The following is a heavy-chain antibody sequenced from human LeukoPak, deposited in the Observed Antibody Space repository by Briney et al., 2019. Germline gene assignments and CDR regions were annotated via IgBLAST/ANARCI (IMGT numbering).Heavy chain of an antibody. V-gene: IGHV4-4*02. CDR2: IYHSGST. CDR1: GGSISSSNW. J-gene: IGHJ3*02. D-gene: IGHD4-17*01. Sequence: SGTLSLTCAVSGGSISSSNWWSWVRQPPGKGLEWIGEIYHSGSTNYNPSLKSRVTISVDKSKNQFSLKLSSVTAADTAVYYCARAPHYGDYSDAFDIWGQGTMVTVSS. CDR3: ARAPHYGDYSDAFDI.